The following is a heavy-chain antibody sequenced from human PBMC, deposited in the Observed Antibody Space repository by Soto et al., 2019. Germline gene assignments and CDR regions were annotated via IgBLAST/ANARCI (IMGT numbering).Heavy chain of an antibody. D-gene: IGHD2-15*01. CDR3: ATMGTPATGLYFFDY. Sequence: SETLSLTCTVSGGSISSGDYYWSWIRQPPGKGLEWIGYIYYSGSTYYSTSLKSRVTISVDTSKSQFSLNLSFVTAADTSVYYCATMGTPATGLYFFDYWGRGSLVTVSS. V-gene: IGHV4-30-4*01. CDR2: IYYSGST. J-gene: IGHJ4*02. CDR1: GGSISSGDYY.